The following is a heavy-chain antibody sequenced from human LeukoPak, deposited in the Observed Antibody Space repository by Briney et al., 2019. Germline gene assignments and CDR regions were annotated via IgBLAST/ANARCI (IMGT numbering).Heavy chain of an antibody. CDR1: GFTFSTYS. CDR3: AKDNGYCSSTSCYGRTLYYYGMDV. CDR2: ISGSSSYI. J-gene: IGHJ6*02. Sequence: GGSLRLSCAASGFTFSTYSMNWVRQAPGKGLEWVSSISGSSSYIYYADSVKGRFTISRDNAKNSLYLQMNSLRAEDTALYYCAKDNGYCSSTSCYGRTLYYYGMDVWGQGTTVTVSS. V-gene: IGHV3-21*04. D-gene: IGHD2-2*03.